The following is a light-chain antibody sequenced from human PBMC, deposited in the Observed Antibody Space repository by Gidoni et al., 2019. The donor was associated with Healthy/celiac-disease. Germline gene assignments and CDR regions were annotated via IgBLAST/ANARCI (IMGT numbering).Light chain of an antibody. CDR3: QQSYSPLT. J-gene: IGKJ4*01. CDR1: QSISSY. CDR2: AAS. V-gene: IGKV1-39*01. Sequence: DLQMTQSPSSLSASVGDRVTITCRASQSISSYLNWYQQKPEKAPKLLIYAASSLQSGVPSRFSGSGSGTDFTLTISSLQPEDFATYYCQQSYSPLTCGGGTKVEIK.